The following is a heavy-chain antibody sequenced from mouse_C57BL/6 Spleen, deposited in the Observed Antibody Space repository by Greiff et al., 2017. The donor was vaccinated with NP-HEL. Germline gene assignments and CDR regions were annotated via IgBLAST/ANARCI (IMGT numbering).Heavy chain of an antibody. Sequence: VQLQQPGAELVKPGASVKLSCKASGYTFTSYWMQWVKQRPGQGLEWIGEIDPSDSYPNYNQKFKGKATLTVDTSSSTAYMQLSSLTSEDSAVYYCAGTDYWGQGTTLTVSS. J-gene: IGHJ2*01. D-gene: IGHD3-3*01. CDR3: AGTDY. CDR2: IDPSDSYP. V-gene: IGHV1-50*01. CDR1: GYTFTSYW.